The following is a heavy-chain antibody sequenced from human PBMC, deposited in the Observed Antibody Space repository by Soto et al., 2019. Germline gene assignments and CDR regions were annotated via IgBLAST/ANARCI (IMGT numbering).Heavy chain of an antibody. V-gene: IGHV4-39*01. CDR2: IYYSGST. D-gene: IGHD3-16*02. J-gene: IGHJ6*02. Sequence: SETLSLTCTVSGGSISSSSYYWGWIRQPPGKGLEWIGSIYYSGSTYYNPSLKSRVTISVDTSKNQFSLKLSSVTAADTAVYYCARTGVWGSYRPYGMDVWGQGTTVTVSS. CDR1: GGSISSSSYY. CDR3: ARTGVWGSYRPYGMDV.